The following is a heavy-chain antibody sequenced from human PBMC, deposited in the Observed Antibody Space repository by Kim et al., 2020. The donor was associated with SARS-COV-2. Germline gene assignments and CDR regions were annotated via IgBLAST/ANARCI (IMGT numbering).Heavy chain of an antibody. CDR1: GGSISSSSYY. Sequence: SETLSLTCTVSGGSISSSSYYWGWIRQPPGKGLEWIGSIYYSGSTYYNPSLKSRVTISVDTSKNQFSLKLSSVTAADTAVYYCARDPINGSGIYWGQGTLVTVSS. D-gene: IGHD3-10*01. CDR2: IYYSGST. V-gene: IGHV4-39*07. J-gene: IGHJ4*02. CDR3: ARDPINGSGIY.